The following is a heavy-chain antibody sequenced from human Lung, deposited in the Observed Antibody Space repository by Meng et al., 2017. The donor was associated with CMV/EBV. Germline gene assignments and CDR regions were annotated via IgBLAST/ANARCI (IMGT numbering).Heavy chain of an antibody. CDR3: ARDHYDFWSGYYLYYYYGMDV. Sequence: GESXKISCAASGFTFSSYSMNWVRQAPGKGLEWVSSISSSSSYIYYADSVKGRFTISRDNAKNSLYLQMNSLRAEDTAVYYCARDHYDFWSGYYLYYYYGMDVWXQGTTVTVSS. V-gene: IGHV3-21*01. D-gene: IGHD3-3*01. J-gene: IGHJ6*02. CDR1: GFTFSSYS. CDR2: ISSSSSYI.